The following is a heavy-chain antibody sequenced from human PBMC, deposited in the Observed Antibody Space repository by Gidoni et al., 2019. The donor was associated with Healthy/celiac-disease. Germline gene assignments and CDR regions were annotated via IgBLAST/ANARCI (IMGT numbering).Heavy chain of an antibody. J-gene: IGHJ6*02. Sequence: QVQLVESGGGLVKPGGSLRLSCAASGFTFSAYYLSWIRQAPGKGLEWVSYISSSSSYTNYADSVKGRFTISRDNAKNSLYLQMNSLRAEDTAVYYCARDPRGYCTNGVCWTYYGMDVWGQGTTVTVSS. CDR2: ISSSSSYT. CDR1: GFTFSAYY. V-gene: IGHV3-11*05. D-gene: IGHD2-8*01. CDR3: ARDPRGYCTNGVCWTYYGMDV.